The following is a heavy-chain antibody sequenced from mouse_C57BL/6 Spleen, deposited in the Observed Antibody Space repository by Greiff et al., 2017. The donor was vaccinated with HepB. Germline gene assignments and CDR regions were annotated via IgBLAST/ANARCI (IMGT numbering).Heavy chain of an antibody. Sequence: EVQRVESGGDLVKPGGSLKLSCAASGFTFSSYGMSWVRQTPDKRLEWVATISSGGSYTYYPDSVKGRFTISRDNAKNTLYLQMSSLKSEDTAMYYCAEGPYYSNYGFAYWGQGTLVTVSA. CDR2: ISSGGSYT. CDR3: AEGPYYSNYGFAY. J-gene: IGHJ3*01. V-gene: IGHV5-6*01. D-gene: IGHD2-5*01. CDR1: GFTFSSYG.